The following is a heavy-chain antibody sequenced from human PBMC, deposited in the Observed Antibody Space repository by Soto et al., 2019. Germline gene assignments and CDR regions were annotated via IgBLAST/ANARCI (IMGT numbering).Heavy chain of an antibody. CDR2: IIPVFGTT. V-gene: IGHV1-69*13. Sequence: SVKVSCKAFGGTFSSYGVSWVRQAPGQGLEWVGRIIPVFGTTHYAQKFQGRVTVTADESTSTAHMELSSLRSEDTAVYHCARGLYYYDSSGYSDAFDIWGQGTMVTVS. CDR3: ARGLYYYDSSGYSDAFDI. J-gene: IGHJ3*02. CDR1: GGTFSSYG. D-gene: IGHD3-22*01.